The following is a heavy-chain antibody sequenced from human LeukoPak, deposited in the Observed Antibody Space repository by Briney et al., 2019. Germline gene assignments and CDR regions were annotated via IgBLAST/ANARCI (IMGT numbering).Heavy chain of an antibody. J-gene: IGHJ4*02. CDR2: VSAHGLDK. D-gene: IGHD3-10*01. CDR1: GFTFSSYA. Sequence: GGSLSLSCAASGFTFSSYAMHWVRQAPGKGLEWLAVVSAHGLDKFYASSVRGRFTISKDTSKNTLSLQMNSLRSDDSGVYYCARAFTPGIRKALWIGDSLWDQGTLVTVSS. CDR3: ARAFTPGIRKALWIGDSL. V-gene: IGHV3-30*04.